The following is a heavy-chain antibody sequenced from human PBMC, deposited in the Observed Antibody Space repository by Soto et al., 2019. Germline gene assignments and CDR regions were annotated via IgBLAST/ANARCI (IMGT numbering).Heavy chain of an antibody. Sequence: GASVKVSCKASGYTFTSYDINWVRQAPGQGLEWMGIINPSGGSTSYAQKFQGRVTMTRDTSTSTVYMELSSLRSEDTAVYYCARAYGSGPPDGMDVWGQGTTVTVSS. CDR2: INPSGGST. V-gene: IGHV1-46*03. D-gene: IGHD3-10*01. CDR1: GYTFTSYD. J-gene: IGHJ6*02. CDR3: ARAYGSGPPDGMDV.